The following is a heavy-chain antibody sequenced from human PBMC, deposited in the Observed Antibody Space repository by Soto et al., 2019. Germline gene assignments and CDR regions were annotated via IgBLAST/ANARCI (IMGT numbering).Heavy chain of an antibody. CDR3: AAQGATSSYYGMDV. D-gene: IGHD1-26*01. Sequence: GESLKISCRASGYSFTTYWISWVRQMPGKGLECMGRIDPTDSYTDYGPSFEGHVTMSVDRSINTAYLEWSSLRSEDTAVYYCAAQGATSSYYGMDVWGQGTTVTVSS. V-gene: IGHV5-10-1*01. CDR2: IDPTDSYT. CDR1: GYSFTTYW. J-gene: IGHJ6*02.